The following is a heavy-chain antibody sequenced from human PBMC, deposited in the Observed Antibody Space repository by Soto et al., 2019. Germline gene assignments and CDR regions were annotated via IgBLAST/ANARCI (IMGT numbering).Heavy chain of an antibody. V-gene: IGHV3-23*01. Sequence: SCAASGFTFSSYAMSWVRQAPGKGLEWVSAISGSGGSTYYADSVKGRFTISRDNSKNTLYLQMNSLRAEDTAVYYCAKVAMITFGGVIVIRHFDYWGRGTLVTVSS. J-gene: IGHJ4*02. D-gene: IGHD3-16*02. CDR2: ISGSGGST. CDR1: GFTFSSYA. CDR3: AKVAMITFGGVIVIRHFDY.